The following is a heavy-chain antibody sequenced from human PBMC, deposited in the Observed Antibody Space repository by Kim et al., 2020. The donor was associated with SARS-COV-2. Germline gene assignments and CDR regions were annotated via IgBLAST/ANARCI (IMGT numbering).Heavy chain of an antibody. V-gene: IGHV3-33*01. CDR3: ARDQGPLRFLEWLLSY. CDR1: GFTFSSYG. CDR2: IWYDGSNK. J-gene: IGHJ4*02. Sequence: GGSLRLSCAASGFTFSSYGMHWVRQAPGKGLEWVAVIWYDGSNKYYADSVKGRFTISRDNSKNTLYLQMNSLRAEDTAVYYCARDQGPLRFLEWLLSYWGQGALVTVSS. D-gene: IGHD3-3*01.